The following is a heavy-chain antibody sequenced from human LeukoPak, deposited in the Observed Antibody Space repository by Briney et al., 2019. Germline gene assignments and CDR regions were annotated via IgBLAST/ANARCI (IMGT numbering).Heavy chain of an antibody. D-gene: IGHD2-21*02. Sequence: PSESQSPTCTVSGGSISSYYWSWIRQPPGKGLEWIGYIYYSGSTNYNPSLKSRVTISVDTSKNQFSLKLSSVTAADTAVYYCARVMAYCGGDCLFDYWGQGTLVTVSS. CDR2: IYYSGST. CDR1: GGSISSYY. J-gene: IGHJ4*02. V-gene: IGHV4-59*01. CDR3: ARVMAYCGGDCLFDY.